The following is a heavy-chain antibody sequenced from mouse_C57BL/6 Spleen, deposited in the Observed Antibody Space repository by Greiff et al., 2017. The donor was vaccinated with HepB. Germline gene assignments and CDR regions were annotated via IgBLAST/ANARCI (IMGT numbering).Heavy chain of an antibody. CDR1: GFSLTSYG. Sequence: VMLVESGPGLVQPSQSLFITCTVSGFSLTSYGVHWVRQSPGKGLEWLGVIWSGGSTDYNAAFISRLSISKENSKSQVFFKMNSLQADDTAIYYCARRGDYDVGYDMDYWGQGTSVTVSS. D-gene: IGHD2-4*01. CDR3: ARRGDYDVGYDMDY. CDR2: IWSGGST. V-gene: IGHV2-2*01. J-gene: IGHJ4*01.